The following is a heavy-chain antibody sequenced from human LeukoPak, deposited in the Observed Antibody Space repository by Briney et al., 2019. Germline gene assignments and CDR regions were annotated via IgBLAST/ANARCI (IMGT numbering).Heavy chain of an antibody. CDR3: ARSRFFGDYYYGMDV. CDR2: ISAYNGNT. V-gene: IGHV1-18*01. CDR1: GYTFTSYG. J-gene: IGHJ6*02. D-gene: IGHD3-10*01. Sequence: GASVKVSCKASGYTFTSYGISWVRQAPGQGLEWMGWISAYNGNTNYAQKLQGRVTMTTDTSTSTAYMELRSLRSDDTAVYYCARSRFFGDYYYGMDVWGQGTMVTVSS.